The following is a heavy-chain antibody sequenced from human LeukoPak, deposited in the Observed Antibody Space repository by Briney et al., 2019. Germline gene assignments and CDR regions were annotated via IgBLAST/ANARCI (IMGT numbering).Heavy chain of an antibody. CDR1: GFTFGDYA. Sequence: GSLRLSCTASGFTFGDYAMSWVRQAPGKGLEWVGFIRSKAYGGTTEYAASVKGRFTISRDDSKSIAYLQMNSLKTEDTAVYYCTRGDSSSWYEEYWGQGTLVTVSS. J-gene: IGHJ4*02. D-gene: IGHD6-13*01. CDR2: IRSKAYGGTT. V-gene: IGHV3-49*04. CDR3: TRGDSSSWYEEY.